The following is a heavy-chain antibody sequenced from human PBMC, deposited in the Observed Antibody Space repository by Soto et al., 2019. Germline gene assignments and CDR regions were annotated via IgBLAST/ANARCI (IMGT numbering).Heavy chain of an antibody. J-gene: IGHJ5*02. CDR2: MFVGGLR. CDR3: ARARRGFDP. V-gene: IGHV4-30-2*01. D-gene: IGHD3-10*01. Sequence: QVQLQESGSGLVRPSETLSLTCAVSGDSISSGGYSWNWIRQVPGQGLEWIGHMFVGGLRFYNPSLKSRVSMSMDKSQNHFSLTLTSVTAADTAMYFCARARRGFDPWGQGTLVVVSS. CDR1: GDSISSGGYS.